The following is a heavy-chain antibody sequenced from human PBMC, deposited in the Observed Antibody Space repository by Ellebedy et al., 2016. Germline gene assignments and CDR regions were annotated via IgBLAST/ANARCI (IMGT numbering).Heavy chain of an antibody. D-gene: IGHD2-21*01. J-gene: IGHJ4*02. CDR2: IALDGSNT. Sequence: GESLKISXAASGFTFSSHAMHWVRQAPGKGLEWVAVIALDGSNTYYTDSVKGRFTIFRDNSKNTLFLHMSSLTADDMAVYYCARDLNEWLLPGGSVVDYWGQGTLVTVSS. V-gene: IGHV3-30-3*01. CDR1: GFTFSSHA. CDR3: ARDLNEWLLPGGSVVDY.